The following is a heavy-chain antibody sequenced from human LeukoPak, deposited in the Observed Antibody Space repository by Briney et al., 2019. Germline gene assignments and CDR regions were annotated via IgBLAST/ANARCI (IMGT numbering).Heavy chain of an antibody. D-gene: IGHD2-2*01. CDR2: IYTSGST. CDR3: ARGCSSTSCSRGYFDL. Sequence: SETLSLTCTVSGGSISSGSYYWSWIRQPAGKGLEWIGRIYTSGSTNYNPSLKSRVTISVDTSKNQFSLKLSSVTAADTAVYYCARGCSSTSCSRGYFDLWGRGTLVTVSS. CDR1: GGSISSGSYY. V-gene: IGHV4-61*02. J-gene: IGHJ2*01.